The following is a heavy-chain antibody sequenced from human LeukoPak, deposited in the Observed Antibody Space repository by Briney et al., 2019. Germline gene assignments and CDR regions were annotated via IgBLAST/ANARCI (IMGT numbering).Heavy chain of an antibody. CDR3: ARHSSGYY. CDR1: GLKVGSVW. Sequence: GGSLRLSCAASGLKVGSVWMSWVRQAPGKGPEWVANIKEDGSEKYYVDSVKGRFTISRDNAKNSLYLQMNSLRAEDTAVYYCARHSSGYYWGQGTLVTVSS. J-gene: IGHJ4*02. V-gene: IGHV3-7*01. D-gene: IGHD3-22*01. CDR2: IKEDGSEK.